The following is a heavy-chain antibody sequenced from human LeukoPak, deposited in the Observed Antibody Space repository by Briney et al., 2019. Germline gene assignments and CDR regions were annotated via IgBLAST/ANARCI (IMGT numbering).Heavy chain of an antibody. V-gene: IGHV3-72*01. CDR3: VTIRGWLGY. J-gene: IGHJ4*02. D-gene: IGHD5-24*01. CDR2: IRNKANSYIT. CDR1: GFTFSDHF. Sequence: SGGSLRLSCAASGFTFSDHFMDWVRQAPGKGLEWVGRIRNKANSYITEYAASVKGRFTISRDDSKGSLLLQMNSLKAEDTAVYYCVTIRGWLGYWGQGTLVTVSS.